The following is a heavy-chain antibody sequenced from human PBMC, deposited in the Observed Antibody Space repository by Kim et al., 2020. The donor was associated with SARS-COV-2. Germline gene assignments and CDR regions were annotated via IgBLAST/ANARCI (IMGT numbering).Heavy chain of an antibody. Sequence: GGSLRLSCAASGFTFSNAWMSWVRQAPGKGLEWVGRIKSKTDGGTTDYAAPVKGRFTISRDDSKNTLYLQMNSLKTEDTAVYYCTTDLRFSLDAFDIWGQGTMVTVSS. CDR1: GFTFSNAW. CDR3: TTDLRFSLDAFDI. J-gene: IGHJ3*02. CDR2: IKSKTDGGTT. V-gene: IGHV3-15*01.